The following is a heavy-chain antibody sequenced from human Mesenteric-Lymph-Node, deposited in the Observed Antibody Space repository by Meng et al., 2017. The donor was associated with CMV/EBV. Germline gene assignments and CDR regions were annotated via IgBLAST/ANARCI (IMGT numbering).Heavy chain of an antibody. CDR1: GYTFNGYY. V-gene: IGHV1-2*02. D-gene: IGHD2-15*01. CDR2: INPNTGGT. CDR3: ARATADIYEHYYAMDV. Sequence: ASVKVSCKASGYTFNGYYMHWVRQAPGQGREWMGWINPNTGGTNYAQKFQDRVTMTRDTSISTAYMELRRLRSDDTAVYYCARATADIYEHYYAMDVWGQGTTVTVSS. J-gene: IGHJ6*02.